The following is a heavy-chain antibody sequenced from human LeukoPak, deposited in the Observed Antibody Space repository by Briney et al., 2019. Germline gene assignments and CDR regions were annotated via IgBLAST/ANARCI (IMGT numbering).Heavy chain of an antibody. J-gene: IGHJ6*02. CDR2: ISAYNGNT. Sequence: GASVKVSCKASGYTFTSYGISWVRQAPRQGLEWMGWISAYNGNTNYAQKLQGRVTMTTDTSTSTAYMELRSLRSDDTAVYYCARPLPDYREDYYYYGMDVWGQGTTVTVSS. CDR1: GYTFTSYG. V-gene: IGHV1-18*01. D-gene: IGHD3-16*02. CDR3: ARPLPDYREDYYYYGMDV.